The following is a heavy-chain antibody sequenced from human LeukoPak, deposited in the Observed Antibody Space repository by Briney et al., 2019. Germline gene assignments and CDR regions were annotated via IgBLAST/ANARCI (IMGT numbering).Heavy chain of an antibody. Sequence: GESLRLSCAASGFTFSNAWMSWVRQAPGKGLEWVGRIKSKTDGGTTDYAAPVKGRFTISRDDSKNTLYLQMNSLKTEDTAVYYCTTGYDFWRMNYYYYYMDVWGKGTTVTVSS. CDR1: GFTFSNAW. CDR3: TTGYDFWRMNYYYYYMDV. D-gene: IGHD3-3*01. CDR2: IKSKTDGGTT. J-gene: IGHJ6*03. V-gene: IGHV3-15*01.